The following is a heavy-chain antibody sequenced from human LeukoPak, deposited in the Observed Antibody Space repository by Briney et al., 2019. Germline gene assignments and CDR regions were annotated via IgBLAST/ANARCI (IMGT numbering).Heavy chain of an antibody. V-gene: IGHV3-23*01. D-gene: IGHD6-13*01. J-gene: IGHJ4*02. CDR3: AKIIDAAGTGH. Sequence: PGGSLRLSCTTSGFNFRAYWMGWVRQAPGKGLEWVSSISGSGGGTYYADSVKGRFTISRDNSRNTLYLQMNSLRGEDTAIYYCAKIIDAAGTGHWGQGTLVTVSS. CDR1: GFNFRAYW. CDR2: ISGSGGGT.